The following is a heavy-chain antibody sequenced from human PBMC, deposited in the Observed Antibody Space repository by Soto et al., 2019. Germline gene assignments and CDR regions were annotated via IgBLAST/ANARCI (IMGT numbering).Heavy chain of an antibody. V-gene: IGHV4-59*08. CDR2: IYYSGST. CDR3: ARIPLYSSNLFDY. J-gene: IGHJ4*02. D-gene: IGHD6-13*01. CDR1: GGSISSYY. Sequence: SETLSLTCTVSGGSISSYYWSWIRQPPGKGLEWIGYIYYSGSTNYNPSLKSRVTISVDTSKNQFSLKLSSVTAADTAVYYCARIPLYSSNLFDYWGQGTLVTVSS.